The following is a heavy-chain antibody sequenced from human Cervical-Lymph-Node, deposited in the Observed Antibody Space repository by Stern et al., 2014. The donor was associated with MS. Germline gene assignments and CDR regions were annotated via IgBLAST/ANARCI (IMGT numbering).Heavy chain of an antibody. D-gene: IGHD1-14*01. Sequence: QVQLGQSGAALKKPGTSVRVSCQTSGYTFTDYYIHWVRQAPGQGLEWMGRINPDSGGTTYAQKFQGRVPLTRDTSSNTAYKGLTCMRSDDTAMFYCTRDLVGTDAFDVWGQGTMVIVSS. V-gene: IGHV1-2*06. J-gene: IGHJ3*01. CDR1: GYTFTDYY. CDR2: INPDSGGT. CDR3: TRDLVGTDAFDV.